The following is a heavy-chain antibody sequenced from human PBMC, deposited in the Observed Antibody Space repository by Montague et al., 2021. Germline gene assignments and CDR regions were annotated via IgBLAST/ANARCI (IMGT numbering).Heavy chain of an antibody. CDR1: GGSLSEYY. CDR2: VRHIGST. CDR3: ASGRGPFDY. J-gene: IGHJ4*02. D-gene: IGHD3-10*01. Sequence: SETLSLTCGVYGGSLSEYYWAWIRQSPETGLEWIGEVRHIGSTNYNPSLKSRVTMSVDKSKNQFSLKLRSVTAADTAVYYCASGRGPFDYWGQGTLVTVSS. V-gene: IGHV4-34*01.